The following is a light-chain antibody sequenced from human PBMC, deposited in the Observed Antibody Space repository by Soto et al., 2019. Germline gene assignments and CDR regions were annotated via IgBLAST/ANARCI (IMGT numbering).Light chain of an antibody. CDR1: QSFSSY. CDR3: QQRSNWPPVIT. CDR2: DAS. Sequence: EIVLTQSPATLSLSPGERVTLSCRASQSFSSYLAWYQQKPGQAPRLLIYDASKRATGIPARFSGRGSGTEFALTISSLEPEHFAFYYCQQRSNWPPVITFGQGTRLEIK. V-gene: IGKV3-11*01. J-gene: IGKJ5*01.